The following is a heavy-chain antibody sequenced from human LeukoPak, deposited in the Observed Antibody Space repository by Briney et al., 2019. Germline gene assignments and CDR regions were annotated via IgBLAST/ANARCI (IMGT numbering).Heavy chain of an antibody. V-gene: IGHV3-66*01. D-gene: IGHD6-19*01. CDR1: GFTVSSNY. CDR2: IYSGGRT. CDR3: ARVGSSGFGAFDI. Sequence: GGSLRLSCEVSGFTVSSNYMSWVRQAPGKGLEWVSVIYSGGRTHNADSVKGRFTISRDNSKNTLYLQMNSLRAEDTAVYYCARVGSSGFGAFDIWGQGTMVTVSS. J-gene: IGHJ3*02.